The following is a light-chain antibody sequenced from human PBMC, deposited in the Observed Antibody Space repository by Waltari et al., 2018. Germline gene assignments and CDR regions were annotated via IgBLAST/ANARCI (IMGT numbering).Light chain of an antibody. J-gene: IGKJ1*01. CDR1: QTINGW. V-gene: IGKV1-5*01. CDR3: QQYLLFWT. Sequence: DIQMTQSPSTLSAPVGDRVTITCRASQTINGWLAWYQQKPGKAPELLIHDASTLESGVPPRFSGSGSGTEFTLTISSVQPEDVATYYCQQYLLFWTFGQGTRVEIK. CDR2: DAS.